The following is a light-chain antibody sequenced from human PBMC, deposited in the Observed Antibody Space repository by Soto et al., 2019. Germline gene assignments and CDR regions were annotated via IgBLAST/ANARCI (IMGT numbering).Light chain of an antibody. CDR1: QSISSY. V-gene: IGKV1-39*01. J-gene: IGKJ1*01. CDR2: AAS. CDR3: QQSFSSPWT. Sequence: DLPMTQSPSSLSASVGDRVTITCRASQSISSYLNWYQQKPGKAPKLLIYAASSLQSGVPSRFSGSGSGTDFTLTISSLQPEDFATYYGQQSFSSPWTFGQGTKVEIK.